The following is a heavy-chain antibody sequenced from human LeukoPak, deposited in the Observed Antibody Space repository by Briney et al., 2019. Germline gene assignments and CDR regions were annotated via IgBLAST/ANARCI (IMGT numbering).Heavy chain of an antibody. CDR2: INPNSGGT. V-gene: IGHV1-2*02. Sequence: ASVKVSCKASGYTFTGYYMHWVRQAPGQGLEWMGWINPNSGGTNYAQKFQGRVTMTRDTSISTAYMELSRLRSDDTAVYYCARGSSILRFLEWSRYYFDYWGQGTLVTVSS. CDR1: GYTFTGYY. J-gene: IGHJ4*02. D-gene: IGHD3-3*01. CDR3: ARGSSILRFLEWSRYYFDY.